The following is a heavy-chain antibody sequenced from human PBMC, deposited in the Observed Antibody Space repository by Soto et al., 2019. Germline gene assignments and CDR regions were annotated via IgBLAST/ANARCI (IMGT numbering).Heavy chain of an antibody. CDR3: VRSDGARIGEFDH. CDR1: GFTFSNYA. D-gene: IGHD3-16*01. J-gene: IGHJ4*02. V-gene: IGHV3-33*01. Sequence: PGGSLRLSCAASGFTFSNYAMHWVRQAPGKGLDWVAVIWNDESNTYYTDAVKGRFTISRDNSKNTLFLQMNSLRAEDTAVYYCVRSDGARIGEFDHWGQGTLVTVSS. CDR2: IWNDESNT.